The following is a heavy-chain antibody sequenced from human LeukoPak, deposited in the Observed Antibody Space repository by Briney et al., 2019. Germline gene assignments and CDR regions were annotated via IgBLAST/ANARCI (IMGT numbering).Heavy chain of an antibody. D-gene: IGHD3-16*01. CDR3: AKGLRTGVGPYMGYHYYMDV. Sequence: GGSLRLSCAASGFTFSSYWMSWVRQAPGKGLKWVSTINDNGAGTYYADSVKGRSTISRDNSYNTVSLQMNSLRDEDTGVYYCAKGLRTGVGPYMGYHYYMDVWGKGATVTVSS. CDR2: INDNGAGT. J-gene: IGHJ6*03. V-gene: IGHV3-23*01. CDR1: GFTFSSYW.